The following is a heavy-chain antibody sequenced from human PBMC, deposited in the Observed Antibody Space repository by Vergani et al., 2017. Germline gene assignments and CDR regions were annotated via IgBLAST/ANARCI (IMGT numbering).Heavy chain of an antibody. CDR2: IRPKTDGETR. CDR3: TTPTKGELRNYCNC. D-gene: IGHD3-16*01. V-gene: IGHV3-15*01. Sequence: EVQPVESGGGLVKPGGSLRLPCTTSGFTFSSAWMSWVRQAPGKGLEWVARIRPKTDGETRDYAEPVKGRFTILSDDPKNTLYLQMNSLKTEDTTVYYCTTPTKGELRNYCNCWGQGTLVTVSS. J-gene: IGHJ4*02. CDR1: GFTFSSAW.